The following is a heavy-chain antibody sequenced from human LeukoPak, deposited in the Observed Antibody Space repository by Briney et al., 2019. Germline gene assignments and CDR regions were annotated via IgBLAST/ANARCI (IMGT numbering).Heavy chain of an antibody. CDR3: ARAGRLQYGDYVAFDY. Sequence: GGSLRLSCAASGFAFTDYYMSWIRQAPGKGLDWVSYISISGTTINYADSVKGRFSFSRDNAKNSLYLQMNSLRAEDTAVYYCARAGRLQYGDYVAFDYWGQGTLVTVSS. D-gene: IGHD4-17*01. V-gene: IGHV3-11*01. J-gene: IGHJ4*02. CDR2: ISISGTTI. CDR1: GFAFTDYY.